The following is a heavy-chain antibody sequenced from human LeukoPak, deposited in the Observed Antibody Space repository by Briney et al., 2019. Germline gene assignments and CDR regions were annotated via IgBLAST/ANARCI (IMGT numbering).Heavy chain of an antibody. CDR1: GFTFSSYA. CDR2: ISGSGGST. CDR3: AKGREFTMIVVVPDY. D-gene: IGHD3-22*01. J-gene: IGHJ4*02. V-gene: IGHV3-23*01. Sequence: GGSLRLSCAASGFTFSSYAMSWVRQAPGKGREWDSAISGSGGSTYYADSVKGRFTISRDNSKNTLYLQMNSLRAEDTAVYYCAKGREFTMIVVVPDYWGQGTLVTVSS.